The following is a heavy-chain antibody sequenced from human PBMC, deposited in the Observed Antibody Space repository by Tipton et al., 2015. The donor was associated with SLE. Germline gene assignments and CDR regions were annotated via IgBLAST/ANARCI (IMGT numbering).Heavy chain of an antibody. Sequence: TLSLTCTVSGASISSGGSDWNWIRQHPGQGLEWIGYFSDSGSTDYNPSLKSRVNISLDTSKNHFSLKLNSVTAADTAVYYCARGVGITTFGVARIFDIWGQGTLVTVSS. CDR2: FSDSGST. CDR3: ARGVGITTFGVARIFDI. J-gene: IGHJ3*02. D-gene: IGHD3-3*01. CDR1: GASISSGGSD. V-gene: IGHV4-31*03.